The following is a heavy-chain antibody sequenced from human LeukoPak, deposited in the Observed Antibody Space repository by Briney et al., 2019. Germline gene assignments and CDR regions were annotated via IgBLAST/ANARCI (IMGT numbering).Heavy chain of an antibody. J-gene: IGHJ4*02. V-gene: IGHV4-34*01. CDR3: ARAAVAGTRGFDY. Sequence: PSGTLSLTCAVYGGSFSGYYWSWIRQPPGKGLEWIGEINHSGSTNYNPSLKSRVTISVDTSKNQFSLKLSSVTAADTAVYYCARAAVAGTRGFDYWGQGTLVTVSS. D-gene: IGHD6-19*01. CDR2: INHSGST. CDR1: GGSFSGYY.